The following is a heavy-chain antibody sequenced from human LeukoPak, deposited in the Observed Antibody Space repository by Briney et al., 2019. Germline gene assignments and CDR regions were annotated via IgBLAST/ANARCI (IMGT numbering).Heavy chain of an antibody. CDR3: AKEGKQLRFLEYYGMDV. CDR1: GFTFSSYA. D-gene: IGHD3-3*01. V-gene: IGHV3-23*01. CDR2: IGGSGGST. Sequence: GGSLRLSCAASGFTFSSYAMSWVRQAPGKGLEWVSAIGGSGGSTYYADSVKGRFTISRDNSKNTLYLQMNSLRAEDTAVYYCAKEGKQLRFLEYYGMDVWGQGTTVTVSS. J-gene: IGHJ6*02.